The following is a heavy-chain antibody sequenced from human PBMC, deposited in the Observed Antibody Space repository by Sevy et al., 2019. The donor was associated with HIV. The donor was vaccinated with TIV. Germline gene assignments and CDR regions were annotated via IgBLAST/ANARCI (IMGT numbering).Heavy chain of an antibody. V-gene: IGHV3-23*01. D-gene: IGHD3-22*01. CDR3: AKVRESVPTHCGTSSGYDRWGWLLNGGFGMDV. J-gene: IGHJ6*02. CDR1: GFSFSTYA. CDR2: ISKSGSRT. Sequence: GGSLRLSCAASGFSFSTYAMNWVRQVPGKGLEWVSGISKSGSRTYYANSVKGRFTISRASSENTLYLQMNSLRDEDKAIXYCAKVRESVPTHCGTSSGYDRWGWLLNGGFGMDVWGQGTTVTVSS.